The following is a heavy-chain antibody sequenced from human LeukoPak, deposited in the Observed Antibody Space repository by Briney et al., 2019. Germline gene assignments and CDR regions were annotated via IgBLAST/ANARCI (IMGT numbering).Heavy chain of an antibody. D-gene: IGHD6-19*01. CDR3: ARPMYSSGWFAFDY. J-gene: IGHJ4*02. CDR2: IYYSGSK. V-gene: IGHV4-59*08. Sequence: SETLSLTCTVSGGSISSYYWSWIRQPPGKGLEWIGYIYYSGSKNYNPSLKSRVTISVDTSKNQFSLKLSSVTAADTAVYYCARPMYSSGWFAFDYWGQGTLVTVSS. CDR1: GGSISSYY.